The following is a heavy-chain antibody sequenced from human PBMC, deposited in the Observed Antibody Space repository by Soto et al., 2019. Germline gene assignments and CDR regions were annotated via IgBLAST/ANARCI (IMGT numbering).Heavy chain of an antibody. CDR2: ISGSGGST. CDR3: ARHDFWSGQPPYYYGMDV. Sequence: EVQLLESGGGLVQPGGSLRLSCAASGFTFSSYAMSWVRQAPGKGLEWVSAISGSGGSTYYADSVKGRFTISRDNSKNTLYLQMSSLRAEDTAVYYCARHDFWSGQPPYYYGMDVWGQGTTVTVSS. J-gene: IGHJ6*02. CDR1: GFTFSSYA. D-gene: IGHD3-3*01. V-gene: IGHV3-23*01.